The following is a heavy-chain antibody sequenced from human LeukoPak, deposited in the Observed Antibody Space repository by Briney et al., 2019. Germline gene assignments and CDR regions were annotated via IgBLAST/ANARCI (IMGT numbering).Heavy chain of an antibody. J-gene: IGHJ4*02. D-gene: IGHD6-13*01. V-gene: IGHV4-34*01. CDR2: INHSGST. CDR3: ASEMYSSSWYAYYFDY. CDR1: GGSFSGYY. Sequence: SETLSLTCAVYGGSFSGYYWSWIRQPPGKGLEWIGEINHSGSTNYNPSLKSRVTISVDTSKNQFSLKLSSVTAADTAVYYCASEMYSSSWYAYYFDYWGQGTLDTVSS.